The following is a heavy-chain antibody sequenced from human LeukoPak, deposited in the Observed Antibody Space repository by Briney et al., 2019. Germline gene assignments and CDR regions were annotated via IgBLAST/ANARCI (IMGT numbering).Heavy chain of an antibody. CDR1: GGSFSGYY. D-gene: IGHD3-16*02. CDR3: ARGVWMYYDSVWGTYRYTDFPPRSNTRGQFYYYMDV. J-gene: IGHJ6*03. CDR2: INHSGST. Sequence: PSETLSLTCAVYGGSFSGYYWSWIRQPPGKGLEWIGEINHSGSTNYNPSLKSRVTISVDTSKNQFSLKLSSVTAADTAVYYCARGVWMYYDSVWGTYRYTDFPPRSNTRGQFYYYMDVWGQGTTVTISS. V-gene: IGHV4-34*01.